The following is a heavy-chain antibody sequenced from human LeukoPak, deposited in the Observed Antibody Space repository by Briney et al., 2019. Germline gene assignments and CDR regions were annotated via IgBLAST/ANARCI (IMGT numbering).Heavy chain of an antibody. CDR1: GYPFTSYG. Sequence: ASVKVSCEAPGYPFTSYGINWVRQAPGQGLEWMGWISAYNGNINYAQKLQGRVTMTTDTSTSTAYMELRSLRSDDTAVYCCARSDGSRWNYYYYGIDVWGKGTTVTVSS. CDR2: ISAYNGNI. CDR3: ARSDGSRWNYYYYGIDV. D-gene: IGHD6-13*01. V-gene: IGHV1-18*04. J-gene: IGHJ6*04.